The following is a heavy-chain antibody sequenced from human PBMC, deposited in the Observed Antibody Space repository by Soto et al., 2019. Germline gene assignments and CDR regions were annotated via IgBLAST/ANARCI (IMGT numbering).Heavy chain of an antibody. CDR1: GGTFSSYA. Sequence: QVQLVQSGAEVKKPGSSVKVSCKASGGTFSSYAISWVRQAPGQGLEWMGGIIPIFGTANYAQKFQGRVTITADKSTSTAYMELSSLRSEDTAVYYCAVVVTALLRPRDTDAFDIWGQGTMVTVSS. J-gene: IGHJ3*02. CDR2: IIPIFGTA. D-gene: IGHD2-21*02. V-gene: IGHV1-69*06. CDR3: AVVVTALLRPRDTDAFDI.